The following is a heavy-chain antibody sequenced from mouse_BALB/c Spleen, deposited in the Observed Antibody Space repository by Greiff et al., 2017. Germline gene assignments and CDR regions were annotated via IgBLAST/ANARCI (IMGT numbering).Heavy chain of an antibody. Sequence: VQLQQSGAELVRSGASVKLSCTASGFNIKDYYMHWVKQRPEQGLEWIGWIDPENGDTEYAPKFQGKATMTADTSSNTAYLQLSSLTSEDTAVYYCNADSHITTVPFDYWGQGTTLTVSS. V-gene: IGHV14-4*02. CDR2: IDPENGDT. CDR3: NADSHITTVPFDY. CDR1: GFNIKDYY. D-gene: IGHD1-1*01. J-gene: IGHJ2*01.